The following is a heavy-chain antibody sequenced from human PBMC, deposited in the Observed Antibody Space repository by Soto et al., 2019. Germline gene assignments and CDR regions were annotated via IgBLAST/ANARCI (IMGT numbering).Heavy chain of an antibody. V-gene: IGHV4-31*03. CDR1: GGSISSGGYY. CDR2: IYYSGST. Sequence: PSETLSLTCTVSGGSISSGGYYWSWIRQHPGKGLEWIGYIYYSGSTYYNPSLKSRVTISVDTSKNQFSLKLSSVTAADTAVYYCARGVAARPLGGDYYYGMDVWGQGTTVTVSS. D-gene: IGHD6-6*01. CDR3: ARGVAARPLGGDYYYGMDV. J-gene: IGHJ6*02.